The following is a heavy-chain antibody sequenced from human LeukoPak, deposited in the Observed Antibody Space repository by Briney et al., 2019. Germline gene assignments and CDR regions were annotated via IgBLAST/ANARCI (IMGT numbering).Heavy chain of an antibody. CDR1: GGSISSSSYY. CDR2: IYYSGST. J-gene: IGHJ3*02. Sequence: SETLSLTCTVSGGSISSSSYYWGWIRQPPGKGLEWIGSIYYSGSTYYNPSLKSRVTISVDTSKNQFSLKLSSVTAADTAVYYCARGLTYYYDSSGYYDSSPLFDIWGQGTMVTVSS. CDR3: ARGLTYYYDSSGYYDSSPLFDI. V-gene: IGHV4-39*01. D-gene: IGHD3-22*01.